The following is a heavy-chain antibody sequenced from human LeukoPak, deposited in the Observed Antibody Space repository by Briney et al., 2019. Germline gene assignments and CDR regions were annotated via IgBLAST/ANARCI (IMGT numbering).Heavy chain of an antibody. CDR1: GFTFSSYS. D-gene: IGHD6-25*01. Sequence: GGSLRLSCAASGFTFSSYSMNWVRQAPGKGLDWVSSISSSSSYIYYADSVNGRFTISRDNAKNSLYLQMNSLRAEDTAVYYCARVGSDEAEDDYWGQGTLVTVSS. J-gene: IGHJ4*02. CDR2: ISSSSSYI. CDR3: ARVGSDEAEDDY. V-gene: IGHV3-21*01.